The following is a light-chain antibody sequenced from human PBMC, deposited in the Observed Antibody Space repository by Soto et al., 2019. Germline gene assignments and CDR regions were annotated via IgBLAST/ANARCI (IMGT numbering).Light chain of an antibody. CDR3: QQYNSSSWT. CDR1: QSFSPW. CDR2: DAS. Sequence: DIQMTQSPSTLSASVGDRVTITCRASQSFSPWLAWYQQKPGKAPKLLIYDASTLESGVPSRFSGSGSGTEFTLTISSLQPDDFATYYCQQYNSSSWTFGPGTKVEL. V-gene: IGKV1-5*01. J-gene: IGKJ1*01.